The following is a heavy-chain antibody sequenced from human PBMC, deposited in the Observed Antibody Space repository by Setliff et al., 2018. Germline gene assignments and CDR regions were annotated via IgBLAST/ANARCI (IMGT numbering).Heavy chain of an antibody. J-gene: IGHJ1*01. CDR2: IRYDGSNK. Sequence: GGSLRLSCAASGFTFSNYAMSWVRQAPGKGLEWVAFIRYDGSNKYYADSVKGRFTISRDNSKNTLYLQMNSLRAEDTAVYYCAKNHDSSGYYSYFQHWGQGTLVTVSS. CDR1: GFTFSNYA. D-gene: IGHD3-22*01. V-gene: IGHV3-30*02. CDR3: AKNHDSSGYYSYFQH.